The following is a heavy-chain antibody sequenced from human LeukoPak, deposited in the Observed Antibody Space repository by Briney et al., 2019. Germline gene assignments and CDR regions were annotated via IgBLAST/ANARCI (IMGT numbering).Heavy chain of an antibody. CDR3: ASYVGAVPGNDAFDI. D-gene: IGHD6-19*01. CDR1: GFTFSSYA. Sequence: GGSLRLSCAASGFTFSSYAMSWVRQAPGKGLEWVSAISGSGGSTYYADSVKGRSTISRDNSKNTPYLQMNSLRAEDTAVYYCASYVGAVPGNDAFDIWGQGTMVTVSS. J-gene: IGHJ3*02. CDR2: ISGSGGST. V-gene: IGHV3-23*01.